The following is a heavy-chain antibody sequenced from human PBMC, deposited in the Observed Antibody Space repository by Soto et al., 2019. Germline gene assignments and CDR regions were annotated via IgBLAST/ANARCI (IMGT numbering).Heavy chain of an antibody. CDR1: GYSFINFW. D-gene: IGHD5-12*01. V-gene: IGHV5-51*01. CDR2: VYSGDSDS. J-gene: IGHJ4*02. Sequence: GESLKISCKGSGYSFINFWIGWVRQMPGKGLEWMGIVYSGDSDSRYSPSFQGQVTISADKSISTAYLQMNSLRAEDTALYYCATGYRSAYGPFDSWGQGTLVTVSS. CDR3: ATGYRSAYGPFDS.